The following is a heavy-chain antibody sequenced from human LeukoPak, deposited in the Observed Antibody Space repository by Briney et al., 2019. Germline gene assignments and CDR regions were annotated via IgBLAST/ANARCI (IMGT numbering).Heavy chain of an antibody. CDR2: IHYSGST. CDR1: GGSVSSGSYY. Sequence: SETLSLTCTVSGGSVSSGSYYWSWIRQPPGKGLEWIGYIHYSGSTNYNPSLKSRVTISVDTSKNQFSLKLSSVTAADTAVYYCARELSPYYFDYWGQGTLVTVSS. J-gene: IGHJ4*02. CDR3: ARELSPYYFDY. V-gene: IGHV4-61*01.